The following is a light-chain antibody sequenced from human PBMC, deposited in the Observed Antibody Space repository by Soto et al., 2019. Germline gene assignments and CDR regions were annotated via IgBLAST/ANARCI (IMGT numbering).Light chain of an antibody. CDR1: SSDIGGYDY. CDR3: SSYTSTSTLVV. J-gene: IGLJ2*01. V-gene: IGLV2-14*01. CDR2: DVT. Sequence: QSALTQPASVSGSPGQSITISCTGTSSDIGGYDYVSWYQQYPGKVPKLMIYDVTNRASGVPSRFSASKSGDTASLTIYGLQAEDEADYYCSSYTSTSTLVVFGGGTKLTVL.